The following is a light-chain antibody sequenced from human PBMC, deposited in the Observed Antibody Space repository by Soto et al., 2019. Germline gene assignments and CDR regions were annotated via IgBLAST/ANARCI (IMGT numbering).Light chain of an antibody. CDR3: LQTYTVPRT. CDR1: QSISTS. CDR2: DAS. Sequence: DIQMTQSPSSLSASVGDRVTITCRASQSISTSLSWFPEKPGRGPKLLISDASTLQSGVPSRFSGSGFGTDFTLTISSLQPEDFAAYYCLQTYTVPRTFGQGTNLDIK. V-gene: IGKV1-39*01. J-gene: IGKJ2*01.